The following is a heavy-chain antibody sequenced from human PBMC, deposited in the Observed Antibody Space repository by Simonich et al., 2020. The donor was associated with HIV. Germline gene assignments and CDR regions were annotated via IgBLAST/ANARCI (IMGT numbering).Heavy chain of an antibody. CDR3: TRGYGDYGDY. CDR2: INHSGSS. D-gene: IGHD4-17*01. Sequence: QVQLQESGPGLVKPSATLSLTCAVSGGSISVSSYYWGWIRQSPGKGLEWIGEINHSGSSNYNPSLKSRVTISVDASKNQFSLKLSSVTAADTAVYYCTRGYGDYGDYWGQGTLVTVSS. V-gene: IGHV4-39*07. CDR1: GGSISVSSYY. J-gene: IGHJ4*02.